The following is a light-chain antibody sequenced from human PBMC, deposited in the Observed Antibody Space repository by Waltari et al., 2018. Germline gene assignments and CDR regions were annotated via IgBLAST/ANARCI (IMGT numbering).Light chain of an antibody. CDR3: QQYNSYPWT. J-gene: IGKJ1*01. CDR1: QGISSW. CDR2: KAS. V-gene: IGKV1-5*03. Sequence: DIQMTQSPSTLSASVGDRVTITCRARQGISSWLAWYQQKPGKAPKLLIYKASSLQSGVPSRFSGSGSGTEFTLTISSLQPDDFATYYCQQYNSYPWTFGQGTKVEIK.